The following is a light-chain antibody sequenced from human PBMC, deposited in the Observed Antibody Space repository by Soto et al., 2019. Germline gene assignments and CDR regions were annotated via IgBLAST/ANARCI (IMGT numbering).Light chain of an antibody. CDR3: TSYTSRSTVV. CDR2: EVS. Sequence: QSVLTQPASVSGSPGQSITISCTGTSSDGGGYDFVSWYQQHPGKAPKLMIYEVSNRPSGVSNRFSGSNSSNTASLTISGLQAEDEDHYYCTSYTSRSTVVFGGGTKLTVL. J-gene: IGLJ2*01. CDR1: SSDGGGYDF. V-gene: IGLV2-14*01.